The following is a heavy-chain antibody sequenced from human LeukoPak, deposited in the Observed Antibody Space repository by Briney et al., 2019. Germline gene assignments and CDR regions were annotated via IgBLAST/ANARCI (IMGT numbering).Heavy chain of an antibody. CDR1: GFTFDDYA. D-gene: IGHD4-17*01. Sequence: PGGSLRLSCAASGFTFDDYAMHWVRQAPGKGLEWVSAISGSGGSTYYADSVKGRFTISRDNSKNTLYLQMNSLRAEDTAVYYCARRGYGDYDGYYYYYYMDVWGKGTTVTVSS. V-gene: IGHV3-23*01. CDR3: ARRGYGDYDGYYYYYYMDV. J-gene: IGHJ6*03. CDR2: ISGSGGST.